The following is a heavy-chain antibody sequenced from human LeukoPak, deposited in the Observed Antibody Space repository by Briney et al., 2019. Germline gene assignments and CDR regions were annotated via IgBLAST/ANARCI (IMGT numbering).Heavy chain of an antibody. D-gene: IGHD3-22*01. V-gene: IGHV3-48*03. Sequence: GGSLRLSCAASGFTFSSYEMNWVRQAPGKGLEWVSYISSSGSTIYYADSVKGRFTISRDNAKNSLYLQMNSLRAEDTAVYYCARERPYYDSSGYYFRVDYWGQGTLVTVSS. CDR3: ARERPYYDSSGYYFRVDY. CDR1: GFTFSSYE. J-gene: IGHJ4*02. CDR2: ISSSGSTI.